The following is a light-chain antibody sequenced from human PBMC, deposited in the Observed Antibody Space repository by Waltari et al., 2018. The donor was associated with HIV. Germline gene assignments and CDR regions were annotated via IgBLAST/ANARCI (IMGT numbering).Light chain of an antibody. CDR3: NSDTGTTMV. CDR2: DVM. Sequence: QSALTQPASVSGSPGQSITISCAGSSSDIGAYDYISWYRQHPGTAPKLIIFDVMNRPSGVSKRFSGSKSGNTAYLSISGLQPEDEAHYFCNSDTGTTMVFGGGTKLTVL. V-gene: IGLV2-14*03. CDR1: SSDIGAYDY. J-gene: IGLJ3*02.